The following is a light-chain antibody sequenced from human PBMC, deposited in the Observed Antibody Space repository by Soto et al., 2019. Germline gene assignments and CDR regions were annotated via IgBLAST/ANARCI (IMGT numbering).Light chain of an antibody. J-gene: IGKJ1*01. CDR3: QQTLSFPPT. CDR2: TGS. CDR1: QSISNH. Sequence: DIQMTQSPSSLSASVEDRVIITCRASQSISNHLNWYQQKPGKAPKLLIFTGSLLHSGVPPRFSGSGSGTDFTLTISSLQPEDFATYYCQQTLSFPPTFGQGTKVDIK. V-gene: IGKV1-39*01.